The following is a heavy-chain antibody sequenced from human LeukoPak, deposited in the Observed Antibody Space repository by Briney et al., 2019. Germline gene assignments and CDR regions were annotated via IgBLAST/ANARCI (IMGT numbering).Heavy chain of an antibody. V-gene: IGHV1-69*05. Sequence: SVKVSCKASGGTFSSYAISWVRQAPGQGLEWMGGIIPIFGTANYAQKFQGRVTTTTDESTSTAYMELSSLRSEDTAVYYCARVSVGATTSASDYWGQGTLVTVSS. CDR1: GGTFSSYA. CDR3: ARVSVGATTSASDY. CDR2: IIPIFGTA. J-gene: IGHJ4*02. D-gene: IGHD1-26*01.